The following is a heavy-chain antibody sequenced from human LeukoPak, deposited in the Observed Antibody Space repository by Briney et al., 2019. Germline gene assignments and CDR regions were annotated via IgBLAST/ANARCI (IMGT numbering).Heavy chain of an antibody. CDR3: SGRYGPGPV. V-gene: IGHV1-2*02. D-gene: IGHD3-10*01. CDR2: ILPDGRDT. CDR1: GYTFAAHH. J-gene: IGHJ4*02. Sequence: GASVKDSCKASGYTFAAHHIHWVLQAPGQGLEWMGWILPDGRDTKYSQKFQDRMTLTTDTSTNTAYMELSRLIPDDTAVYYCSGRYGPGPVWGQGTLISASP.